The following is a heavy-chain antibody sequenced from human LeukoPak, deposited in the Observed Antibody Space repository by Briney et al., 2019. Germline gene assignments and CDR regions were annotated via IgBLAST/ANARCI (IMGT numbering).Heavy chain of an antibody. J-gene: IGHJ4*02. CDR2: IIGSGGRT. V-gene: IGHV3-23*01. Sequence: GGSLRLSCAASGFTFSNAWMSWVRQAPGKGLEWVSGIIGSGGRTYYADSVKGHFTISRDNSRNNLYLQMNSLRAEDTAVYYCGKGYGDFGFDYLDYWGQGTLVTVSS. CDR1: GFTFSNAW. CDR3: GKGYGDFGFDYLDY. D-gene: IGHD4-17*01.